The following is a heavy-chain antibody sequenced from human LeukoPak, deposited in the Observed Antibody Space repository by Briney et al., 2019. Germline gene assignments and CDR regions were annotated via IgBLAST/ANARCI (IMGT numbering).Heavy chain of an antibody. Sequence: SSETLSLTCTVSGGSISSYYWSWIRQPPGKGLEWIGYIYYSGSTNYNPSLKSRVTISVDTSKNQFSLKLSSVTAADTAVYYCARQLSVYGMDVWGQGTTVTVSS. CDR2: IYYSGST. CDR1: GGSISSYY. CDR3: ARQLSVYGMDV. V-gene: IGHV4-59*08. J-gene: IGHJ6*02. D-gene: IGHD2-8*01.